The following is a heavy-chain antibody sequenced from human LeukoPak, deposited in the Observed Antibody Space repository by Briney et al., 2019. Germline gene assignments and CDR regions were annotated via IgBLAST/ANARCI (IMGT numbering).Heavy chain of an antibody. D-gene: IGHD3-9*01. CDR1: GYTFTVYY. Sequence: ASVKVSCKASGYTFTVYYMHWVRQAPGQGLEWMGGINPNSGGTNYAQNFQGRVTMTRDTSIRTAYMDPRRLRSDDPAVYYWARVMLRYSDWLHSFDYWGQGTLVTVSS. CDR3: ARVMLRYSDWLHSFDY. CDR2: INPNSGGT. V-gene: IGHV1-2*02. J-gene: IGHJ4*02.